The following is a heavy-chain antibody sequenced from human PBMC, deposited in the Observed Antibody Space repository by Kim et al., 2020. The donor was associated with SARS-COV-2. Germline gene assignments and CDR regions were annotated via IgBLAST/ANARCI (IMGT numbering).Heavy chain of an antibody. J-gene: IGHJ6*02. CDR3: TRHGRGWLQFTVDYYYGMDV. CDR2: IRSKANSYAT. D-gene: IGHD5-12*01. V-gene: IGHV3-73*01. Sequence: GGSLRLSCAASGFTFSGSAMHWVRQASGKGLEWVGRIRSKANSYATAYAASVKGRFTISRDDSKNTAYLQMNSLKTEDTAVYYCTRHGRGWLQFTVDYYYGMDVWGQGTTVTVSS. CDR1: GFTFSGSA.